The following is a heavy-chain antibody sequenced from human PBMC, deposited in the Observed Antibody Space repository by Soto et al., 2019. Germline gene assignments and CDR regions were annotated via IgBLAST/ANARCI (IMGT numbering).Heavy chain of an antibody. CDR2: MNPNSGNT. D-gene: IGHD6-19*01. Sequence: GASVKVSCKASGYTFTSYYINWVRQATGQGLEWMGWMNPNSGNTGYAQKFQGRVTMTRNTSISTAYMELSSLRSEDTAVYYCARTSSGWYAPLDYWGQGTLVTVSS. CDR1: GYTFTSYY. J-gene: IGHJ4*02. CDR3: ARTSSGWYAPLDY. V-gene: IGHV1-8*01.